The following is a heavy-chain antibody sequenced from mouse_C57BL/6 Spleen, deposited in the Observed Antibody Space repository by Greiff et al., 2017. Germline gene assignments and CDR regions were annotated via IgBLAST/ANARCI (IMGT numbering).Heavy chain of an antibody. J-gene: IGHJ1*03. D-gene: IGHD2-5*01. CDR3: ASVSSNSYWDFDV. CDR1: GYTFTDYY. V-gene: IGHV1-26*01. CDR2: INPNNGGT. Sequence: EVQLQQTGPELVKPGASVKISCKASGYTFTDYYMNWVKQSHGQSLEWIGDINPNNGGTSYNQKFKGKATLTVDKSSSTAYMELRSLTSEDSAVYYCASVSSNSYWDFDVWGTGTTVTVSS.